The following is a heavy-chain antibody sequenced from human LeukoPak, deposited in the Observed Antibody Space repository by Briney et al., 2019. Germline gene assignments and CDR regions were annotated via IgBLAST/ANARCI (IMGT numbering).Heavy chain of an antibody. CDR2: ISAYNGNT. Sequence: ASVKVSCKASGYTFTSYGISWVRQAPGQGLEWMGWISAYNGNTNYAQKLQGRVTMTTDTSTSTAYMELRSLRSDDTAVYYCARERYSHREHPKLFDYWGQGTLVTVSS. V-gene: IGHV1-18*01. J-gene: IGHJ4*02. CDR1: GYTFTSYG. D-gene: IGHD5-18*01. CDR3: ARERYSHREHPKLFDY.